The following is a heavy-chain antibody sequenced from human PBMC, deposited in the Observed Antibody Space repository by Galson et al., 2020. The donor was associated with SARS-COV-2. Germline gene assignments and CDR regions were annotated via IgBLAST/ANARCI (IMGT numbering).Heavy chain of an antibody. CDR2: IKQDGSET. J-gene: IGHJ6*02. D-gene: IGHD2-2*01. Sequence: GESLKISCAASGFTFSSYWMSWVRQAPGKGLEWVANIKQDGSETYYVDSVKGRFTISRDNAKNSLYLQMNSLRAEDTAVYYCARDSVVVGDYYYYYGMDVWGQGTTVTVSS. CDR3: ARDSVVVGDYYYYYGMDV. V-gene: IGHV3-7*05. CDR1: GFTFSSYW.